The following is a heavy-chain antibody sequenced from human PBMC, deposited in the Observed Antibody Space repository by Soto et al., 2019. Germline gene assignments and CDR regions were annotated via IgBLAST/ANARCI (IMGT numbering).Heavy chain of an antibody. D-gene: IGHD1-26*01. CDR2: ISYDGSNK. Sequence: GGSLRLSCAASGFTFSSYAMHWVRQAPGKGLEWVAVISYDGSNKYYADSVKGRFTISRDNSKNTLYLQMNSLRAEDTAVYYCERGPTDAGLWDSIYYYYYMDVCGKRTTVPVS. V-gene: IGHV3-30-3*01. CDR1: GFTFSSYA. J-gene: IGHJ6*03. CDR3: ERGPTDAGLWDSIYYYYYMDV.